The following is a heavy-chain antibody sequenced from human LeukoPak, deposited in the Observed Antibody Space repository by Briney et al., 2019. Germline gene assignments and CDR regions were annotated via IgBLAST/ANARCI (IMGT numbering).Heavy chain of an antibody. D-gene: IGHD2-2*01. J-gene: IGHJ4*02. Sequence: GGSLRLSCAASGFTFSSYAMSWVRQAPGKGLEWVSAISGSGGSTYYADSVKGRFTISRDNSKNTLYLQMNSLRAEDTAVYYCAKGGYCCSTSCYAPHRIDYWGQGTLVTVSS. V-gene: IGHV3-23*01. CDR2: ISGSGGST. CDR1: GFTFSSYA. CDR3: AKGGYCCSTSCYAPHRIDY.